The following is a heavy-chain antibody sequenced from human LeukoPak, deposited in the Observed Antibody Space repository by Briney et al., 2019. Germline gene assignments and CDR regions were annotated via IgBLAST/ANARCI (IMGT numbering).Heavy chain of an antibody. CDR1: GFTFSSYW. D-gene: IGHD2-15*01. V-gene: IGHV3-7*01. CDR3: ARGDPSRHCSGGSCYSVELWFDY. Sequence: PGGSLRLSCAASGFTFSSYWMSWVRQAPGKGLEWVANIKQDGSEKYYVDSVKGRFTISRDNAKNSLYLQMNSLRVEDTAVYYCARGDPSRHCSGGSCYSVELWFDYWGQGTLVTVSS. CDR2: IKQDGSEK. J-gene: IGHJ4*02.